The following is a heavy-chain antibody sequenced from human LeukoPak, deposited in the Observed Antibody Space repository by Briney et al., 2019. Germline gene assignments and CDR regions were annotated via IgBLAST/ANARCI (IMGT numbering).Heavy chain of an antibody. CDR3: ARSGYSYGYDYYDYYMDV. J-gene: IGHJ6*03. D-gene: IGHD5-18*01. Sequence: GGSLRLSCAASGFTFSSYSMNWVRQAPGKGLEWVSSISSSSSYIYYADSLKGRFTIYGDNAKNSLYLQMNSLRAEDTAVYYCARSGYSYGYDYYDYYMDVWGKGTTVTVSS. CDR2: ISSSSSYI. V-gene: IGHV3-21*01. CDR1: GFTFSSYS.